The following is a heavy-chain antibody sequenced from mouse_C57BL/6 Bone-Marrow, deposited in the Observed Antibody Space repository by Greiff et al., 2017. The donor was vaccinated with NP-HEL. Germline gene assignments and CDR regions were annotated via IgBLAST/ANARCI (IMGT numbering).Heavy chain of an antibody. Sequence: VKVVESGPELVKPGASVKISCKASSYAFSSSWMNWVKQRPGKGLEWIGRIYPGDGDTNYNGKFKGKATLTADKSSSTAYMQLSSLTSEDSAVYFCARRGSKRNFDYWGQGTTLTVSS. CDR2: IYPGDGDT. CDR1: SYAFSSSW. D-gene: IGHD2-5*01. V-gene: IGHV1-82*01. J-gene: IGHJ2*01. CDR3: ARRGSKRNFDY.